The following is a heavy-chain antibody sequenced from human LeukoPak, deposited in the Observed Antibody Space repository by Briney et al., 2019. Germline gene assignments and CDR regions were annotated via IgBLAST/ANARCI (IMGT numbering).Heavy chain of an antibody. CDR2: INPSGGST. CDR3: ARIATVTQIFYYYYGMDV. Sequence: ASVTVSFKASGYTFTIYYMHWVRQAPGQGLEWMGIINPSGGSTSYAQKFQGRVTMTRDTSTSTVYMELSSLRSEDTAVYYCARIATVTQIFYYYYGMDVWGQGTTVTVSS. CDR1: GYTFTIYY. D-gene: IGHD4-17*01. J-gene: IGHJ6*02. V-gene: IGHV1-46*01.